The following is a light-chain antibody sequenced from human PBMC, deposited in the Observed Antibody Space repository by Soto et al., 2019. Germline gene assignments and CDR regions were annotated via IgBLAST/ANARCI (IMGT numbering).Light chain of an antibody. Sequence: EIVMTQSPATLSVSPGERATLSCRASQSVSSNLAWYQQKPGQAPRLLIYDASTRATGIPARFRGSGSGTEFTLTISSLQSEDFAIYYCQQYNNWPPWTFGQGTKGDIK. V-gene: IGKV3-15*01. J-gene: IGKJ1*01. CDR3: QQYNNWPPWT. CDR2: DAS. CDR1: QSVSSN.